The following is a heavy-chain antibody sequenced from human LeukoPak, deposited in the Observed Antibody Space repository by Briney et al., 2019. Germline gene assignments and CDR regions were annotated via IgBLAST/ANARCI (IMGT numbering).Heavy chain of an antibody. CDR2: ICYGGTT. CDR1: GGSTSRPDHC. D-gene: IGHD2/OR15-2a*01. Sequence: SETLSLTCAVSGGSTSRPDHCWAWIRHPPGKGPEWTVSICYGGTTYYNPSLKSRVTISVDTSTNKFSLKLSSVTAADTAVYYCAHTNHYYFDWGQGTLVTVSS. CDR3: AHTNHYYFD. J-gene: IGHJ4*02. V-gene: IGHV4-39*01.